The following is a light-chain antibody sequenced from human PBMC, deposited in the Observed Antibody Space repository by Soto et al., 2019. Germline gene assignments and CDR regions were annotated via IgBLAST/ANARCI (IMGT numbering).Light chain of an antibody. CDR3: QQYNKWPAGIT. Sequence: ELVMTHPPAPLSVSPGARATLSCRAIQSVSSNLAWYQQKPGQAPRLLIYDASNRATGIPARFSGSGSGTEFTLTISSLQSEDSGVYYCQQYNKWPAGITFGQGTRLAIK. V-gene: IGKV3D-15*01. CDR1: QSVSSN. CDR2: DAS. J-gene: IGKJ5*01.